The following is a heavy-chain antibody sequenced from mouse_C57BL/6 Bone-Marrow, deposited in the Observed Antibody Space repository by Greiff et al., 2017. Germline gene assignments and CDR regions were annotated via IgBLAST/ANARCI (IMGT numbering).Heavy chain of an antibody. V-gene: IGHV3-1*01. Sequence: VQLQQSGPGMVKPSQSLSLTCTVTGYSITSGYDWHWIRHFPGNKLEWMGYISYSGSTNYNPSLKSRISITHDTSKNHFFLKLNSVTTEDTATYYCASQLEGAMDYWGQGTSVTVSS. CDR3: ASQLEGAMDY. J-gene: IGHJ4*01. CDR2: ISYSGST. D-gene: IGHD4-1*02. CDR1: GYSITSGYD.